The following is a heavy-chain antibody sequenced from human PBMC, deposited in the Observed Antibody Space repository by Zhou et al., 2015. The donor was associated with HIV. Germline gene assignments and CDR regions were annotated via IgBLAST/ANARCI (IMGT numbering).Heavy chain of an antibody. Sequence: QVQLVQSGAEVKKPGSSVKVSCKASGGTFSSYAISWVRQAPGQGLEWMGGIIPIFGTANYAQKFQGRVTMTRNTSISTAYMELSSLRSEDTAVYYCARGYYDFWSGYYTGYGMDVWGQGTTVTVSS. V-gene: IGHV1-69*05. CDR3: ARGYYDFWSGYYTGYGMDV. CDR1: GGTFSSYA. D-gene: IGHD3-3*01. CDR2: IIPIFGTA. J-gene: IGHJ6*02.